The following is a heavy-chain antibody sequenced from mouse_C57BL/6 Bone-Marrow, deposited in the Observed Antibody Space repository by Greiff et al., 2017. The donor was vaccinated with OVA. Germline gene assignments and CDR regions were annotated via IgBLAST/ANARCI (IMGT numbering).Heavy chain of an antibody. V-gene: IGHV1-50*01. CDR3: ARGGFIPWFAY. Sequence: VQLQQPGAELVKPGASVKLSCKASGYTFTSYWMQWVKQRPGQGLEWIGEIDPSDSYTNYNQKFKGKATLTVGTSSSTAYMQLSSLTSEDSAVYYCARGGFIPWFAYWGQGTLVTVSA. D-gene: IGHD1-1*01. CDR2: IDPSDSYT. J-gene: IGHJ3*01. CDR1: GYTFTSYW.